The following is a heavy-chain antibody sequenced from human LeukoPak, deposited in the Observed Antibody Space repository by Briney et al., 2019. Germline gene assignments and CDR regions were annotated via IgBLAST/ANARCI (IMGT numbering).Heavy chain of an antibody. V-gene: IGHV3-30*04. CDR1: GFTFSSYA. J-gene: IGHJ4*02. CDR2: ISYDGSNK. CDR3: ARTMVRGITSFDY. D-gene: IGHD3-10*01. Sequence: GRSLRLSCAASGFTFSSYAMHWVRQAPGKGLEWVAVISYDGSNKYYADSVKGRFTISRDNSKNTLYLQMNSLRAEDTAVYYCARTMVRGITSFDYWGQGTLVTVSS.